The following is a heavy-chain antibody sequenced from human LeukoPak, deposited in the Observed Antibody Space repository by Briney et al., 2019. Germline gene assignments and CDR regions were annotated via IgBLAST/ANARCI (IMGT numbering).Heavy chain of an antibody. Sequence: GASVKVSCKASGYTFTDYYIHWVRQVPGQGFEWMAWINPASGGTNYAQKFQGRVTMTRDTSISTAYMELSRLRSDDTAVYYCARTYYDFWRDYYYYYGMDVWGQGTTVTVSS. CDR1: GYTFTDYY. V-gene: IGHV1-2*02. J-gene: IGHJ6*02. CDR2: INPASGGT. CDR3: ARTYYDFWRDYYYYYGMDV. D-gene: IGHD3-3*01.